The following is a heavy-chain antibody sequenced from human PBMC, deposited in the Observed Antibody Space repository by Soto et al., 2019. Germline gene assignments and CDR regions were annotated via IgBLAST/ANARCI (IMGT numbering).Heavy chain of an antibody. V-gene: IGHV1-46*01. D-gene: IGHD1-26*01. Sequence: QVQLVQSGAEVKKPGASVKVSCKASGYTFTSYYVYWVRQAPGQGLEWMALISPSSGRVTYAQNFQGIVSVTRDTSTSTVYSAVSSLTSQYTVVYYCATRVGSLDLWGQGTLVT. J-gene: IGHJ5*02. CDR2: ISPSSGRV. CDR1: GYTFTSYY. CDR3: ATRVGSLDL.